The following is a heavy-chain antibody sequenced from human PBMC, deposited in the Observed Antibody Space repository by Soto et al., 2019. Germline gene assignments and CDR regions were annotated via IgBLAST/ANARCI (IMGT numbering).Heavy chain of an antibody. J-gene: IGHJ4*02. CDR3: ARSVITIFGVVISLDY. Sequence: QVQLQESGPGLVKPSGTLSLTCAVSSGSISSSNWWSWVRQPPGKGLEWIGEIYHSGSTNYNPSLKSRVTISVDKSKNQFSLKLSSVTAADTAAYYCARSVITIFGVVISLDYWGQGTLVTVSS. CDR1: SGSISSSNW. V-gene: IGHV4-4*02. D-gene: IGHD3-3*01. CDR2: IYHSGST.